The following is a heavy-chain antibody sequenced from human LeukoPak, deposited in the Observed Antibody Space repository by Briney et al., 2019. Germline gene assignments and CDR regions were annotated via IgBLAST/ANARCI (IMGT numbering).Heavy chain of an antibody. D-gene: IGHD2-15*01. V-gene: IGHV3-21*01. J-gene: IGHJ4*02. CDR3: ARDPGYCSGGSCYGMAFDY. CDR2: ISSSSSYI. Sequence: GGSLRLSCAASGFTFSSYSMNWVRQTPGKGLEWVSSISSSSSYIYYADSVKGRFTISRDNAKNSLYLQMNSLRAEDTAVYYCARDPGYCSGGSCYGMAFDYWGQGTLVTVSS. CDR1: GFTFSSYS.